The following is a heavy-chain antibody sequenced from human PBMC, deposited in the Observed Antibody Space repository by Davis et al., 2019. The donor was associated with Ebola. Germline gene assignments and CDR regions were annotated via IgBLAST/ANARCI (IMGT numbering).Heavy chain of an antibody. V-gene: IGHV1-2*04. D-gene: IGHD2-2*01. Sequence: ASVKVSCKASGYTFTGYYMHWVRQAPGQGLEWMGWINPNSGGTNYAQKFQGWVTMTRDTSISTAYMELSRLRSDDTAVYYCARDRIRGAVNLGYCSSTSCPPAGMDVWGQGTTVTVSS. CDR3: ARDRIRGAVNLGYCSSTSCPPAGMDV. J-gene: IGHJ6*02. CDR1: GYTFTGYY. CDR2: INPNSGGT.